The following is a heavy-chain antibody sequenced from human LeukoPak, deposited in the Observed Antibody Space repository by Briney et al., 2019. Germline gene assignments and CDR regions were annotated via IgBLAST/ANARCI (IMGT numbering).Heavy chain of an antibody. CDR3: VGSSWYAGGYFDY. CDR2: ISTGSSYI. Sequence: GGSLRLSCAASGFTFSSYSMKWVRQAPGKGLEWVSSISTGSSYIYYADSVKGRFTISRDNSKNTLYLQMNSLRAEDTAVYYCVGSSWYAGGYFDYWGQGTLVTVSS. J-gene: IGHJ4*02. CDR1: GFTFSSYS. V-gene: IGHV3-21*01. D-gene: IGHD6-13*01.